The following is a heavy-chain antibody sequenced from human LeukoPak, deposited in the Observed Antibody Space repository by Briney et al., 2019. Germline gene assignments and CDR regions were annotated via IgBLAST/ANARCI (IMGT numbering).Heavy chain of an antibody. D-gene: IGHD1-20*01. CDR1: GGSISSYC. J-gene: IGHJ5*02. V-gene: IGHV4-4*07. CDR2: IYTSGST. CDR3: ARDQGVTVDRYNWNPGWFDP. Sequence: SETLSLTCTVSGGSISSYCCSWIRQPPGKGLEWIGRIYTSGSTNYNPSLKSRVTMSVDTSKNQFSLKLSSVTAADTAVYYCARDQGVTVDRYNWNPGWFDPWGQGTLVTVSS.